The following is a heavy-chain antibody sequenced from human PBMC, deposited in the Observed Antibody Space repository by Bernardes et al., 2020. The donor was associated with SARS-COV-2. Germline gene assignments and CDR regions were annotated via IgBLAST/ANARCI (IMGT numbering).Heavy chain of an antibody. D-gene: IGHD3-10*01. CDR1: GFDFSDYW. CDR3: ARAYSLDYYASGSYLDY. Sequence: GGSLRLSCAGSGFDFSDYWMAWVRQAPGKGLEWVANIKRDGSETYYVDSVKGRFTISRDNAKNLVYLQMNSLRAEDTAVYYCARAYSLDYYASGSYLDYWGQGTLATVSS. CDR2: IKRDGSET. V-gene: IGHV3-7*03. J-gene: IGHJ4*02.